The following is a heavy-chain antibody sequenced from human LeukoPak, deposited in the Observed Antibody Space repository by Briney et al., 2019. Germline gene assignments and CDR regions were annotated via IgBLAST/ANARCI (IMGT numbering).Heavy chain of an antibody. CDR3: ARDGTYSSGWFDY. CDR2: ISSSSSYI. J-gene: IGHJ4*02. Sequence: GGSLRLSCAASGFTFSSYSMNWVRQAPGKGLEWVSSISSSSSYIYYADSVKGRFTISRDNAKNSLYLQMNSLRAEDTAVYYCARDGTYSSGWFDYWGQGTLVTVSS. D-gene: IGHD6-19*01. CDR1: GFTFSSYS. V-gene: IGHV3-21*01.